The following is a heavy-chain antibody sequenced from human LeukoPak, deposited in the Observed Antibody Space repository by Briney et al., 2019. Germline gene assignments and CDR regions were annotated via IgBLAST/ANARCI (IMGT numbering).Heavy chain of an antibody. D-gene: IGHD3-10*01. CDR2: VGGGRANT. CDR3: AKDMVQRNAVSDPFDI. V-gene: IGHV3-23*01. Sequence: PGGSLRLSCAASGFTFNNYAMSWVRQAPGKGLEWVSHVGGGRANTYYADSVKGRFTISRDDSKSTLYLHLTSLRADDTAVYFCAKDMVQRNAVSDPFDIWGQGTMVTVSS. J-gene: IGHJ3*02. CDR1: GFTFNNYA.